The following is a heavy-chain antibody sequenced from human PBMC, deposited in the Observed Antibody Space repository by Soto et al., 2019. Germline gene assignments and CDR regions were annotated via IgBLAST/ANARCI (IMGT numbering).Heavy chain of an antibody. Sequence: EVQLVESGGGLVQPGGSLRLSCAASGFSVSGHYMTWVRQAPGKGLEWVSLLYSGGSTYYADSVKGRFTISRDNSRNIFYLQMNSVRAEDTAAYYCARGMAGKPYAGSGSGMDVWGRGTTVTFSS. V-gene: IGHV3-66*01. J-gene: IGHJ6*02. CDR3: ARGMAGKPYAGSGSGMDV. CDR1: GFSVSGHY. D-gene: IGHD3-10*01. CDR2: LYSGGST.